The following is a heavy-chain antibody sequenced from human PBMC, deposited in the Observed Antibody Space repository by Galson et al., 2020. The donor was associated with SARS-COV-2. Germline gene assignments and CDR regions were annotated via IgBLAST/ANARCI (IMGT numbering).Heavy chain of an antibody. CDR2: VSCSGGST. CDR1: GFPFSSYV. J-gene: IGHJ4*02. CDR3: AAGAVAGTGY. V-gene: IGHV3-23*01. Sequence: GESLKISCAASGFPFSSYVLSWVRQAPGRGLEWVSGVSCSGGSTYYADSVRGRFTISRDSSRNTLYLQMNSLRADDTAVYYCAAGAVAGTGYWGQGTLVTVSS. D-gene: IGHD6-19*01.